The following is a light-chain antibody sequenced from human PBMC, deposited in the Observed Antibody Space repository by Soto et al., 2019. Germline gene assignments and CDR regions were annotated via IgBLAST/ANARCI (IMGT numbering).Light chain of an antibody. J-gene: IGKJ1*01. CDR1: QRIGRNY. CDR2: GAS. CDR3: QQYGSAPRT. V-gene: IGKV3-20*01. Sequence: EMVMTQSPAILSVSPGETVTLSCRASQRIGRNYLAWYQQKPGQSPRLLIYGASGRATGIPDRFSGSGSGTDFTLTISSLEPEDFAVYYCQQYGSAPRTFGQGTKVDI.